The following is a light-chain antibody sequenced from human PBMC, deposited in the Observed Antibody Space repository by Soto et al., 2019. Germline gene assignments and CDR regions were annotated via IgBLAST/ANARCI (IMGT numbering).Light chain of an antibody. Sequence: EIVMTQSPATLSVSPGERATLSCRASQSVSYNLAWYQQKPGQGPRLLIYGAFTRATGIPARFSGSVSGTEFTLTISSLQSEDFAVYYCQQYKNWPPLTFGGGTKMEIK. V-gene: IGKV3-15*01. J-gene: IGKJ4*01. CDR2: GAF. CDR1: QSVSYN. CDR3: QQYKNWPPLT.